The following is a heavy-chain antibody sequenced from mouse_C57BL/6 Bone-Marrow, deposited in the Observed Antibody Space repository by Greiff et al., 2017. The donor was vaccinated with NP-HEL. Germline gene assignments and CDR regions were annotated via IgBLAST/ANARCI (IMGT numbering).Heavy chain of an antibody. CDR1: GYSFTGYY. CDR2: INPSTGGT. CDR3: ARSGSNYWFAY. D-gene: IGHD2-5*01. Sequence: VQLQQSGPELVKPGASVKISCKASGYSFTGYYMNWVKQSPEKSLEWIGEINPSTGGTTYNQKFKAKATLTVDKSSSTAYMQLKSLTSEDSAVYYCARSGSNYWFAYWGKGTLVTVSA. J-gene: IGHJ3*01. V-gene: IGHV1-42*01.